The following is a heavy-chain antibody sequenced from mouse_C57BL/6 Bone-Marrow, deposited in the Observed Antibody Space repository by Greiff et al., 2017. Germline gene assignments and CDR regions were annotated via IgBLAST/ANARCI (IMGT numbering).Heavy chain of an antibody. V-gene: IGHV1-59*01. CDR3: ARAFRGVY. Sequence: QVQLQQPGAELVRPGTSVKLSCKASGYTFTSYWMHWVKQRPGQGLEWIGVIDPSDSYTNYNQKFKGKATLTVDTSSSTAYMQLSSMTSEDSAVYYCARAFRGVYWGQGTTLTVSS. CDR1: GYTFTSYW. J-gene: IGHJ2*01. CDR2: IDPSDSYT.